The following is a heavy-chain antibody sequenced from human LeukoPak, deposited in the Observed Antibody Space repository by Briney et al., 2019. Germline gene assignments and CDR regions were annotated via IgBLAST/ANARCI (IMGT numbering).Heavy chain of an antibody. V-gene: IGHV1-18*04. CDR2: ISAYNGNT. CDR1: GYTFTGYY. CDR3: ARDNIAVAADY. D-gene: IGHD6-19*01. Sequence: GAPVKVSCKASGYTFTGYYMNWVRQAPGQGLEWMGWISAYNGNTNYAQKLQGRVTMTTDTSTSTAYMELRSLRSDDTAVYYCARDNIAVAADYWGQGTLVTVSS. J-gene: IGHJ4*02.